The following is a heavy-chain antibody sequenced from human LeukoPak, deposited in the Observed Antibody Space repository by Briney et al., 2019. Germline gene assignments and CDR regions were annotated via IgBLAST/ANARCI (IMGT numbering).Heavy chain of an antibody. CDR1: GFTFSSYS. CDR3: ARDVEIYASGRYFD. D-gene: IGHD3-10*01. J-gene: IGHJ4*02. Sequence: GGSLRLSCTASGFTFSSYSMNWVRQAPGKGLEWISYISSSIVSIYYADSVKGRFTISRDNARSSVFLHMNSLRAEDTAVYYCARDVEIYASGRYFDWGQGTLVTVSS. CDR2: ISSSIVSI. V-gene: IGHV3-48*04.